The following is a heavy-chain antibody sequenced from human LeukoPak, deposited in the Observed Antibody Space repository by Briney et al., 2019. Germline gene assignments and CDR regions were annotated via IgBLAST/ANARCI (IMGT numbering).Heavy chain of an antibody. J-gene: IGHJ3*02. CDR2: ISGSGGST. D-gene: IGHD1-26*01. V-gene: IGHV3-23*01. CDR3: AKPRGSYGAFDI. Sequence: GGSLRLSCAVSGFTFSSYAMSWVRQAPGKGLEWGSTISGSGGSTYYADSVKGRFTISRDNSKNTLYLQMNSLRAEDTAVYYCAKPRGSYGAFDIWGQGTMVTVSS. CDR1: GFTFSSYA.